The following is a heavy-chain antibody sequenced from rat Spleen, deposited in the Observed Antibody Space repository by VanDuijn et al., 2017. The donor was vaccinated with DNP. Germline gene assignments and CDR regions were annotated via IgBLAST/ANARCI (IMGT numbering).Heavy chain of an antibody. CDR2: ISTSGGST. J-gene: IGHJ4*01. CDR1: GFTFSNYG. Sequence: EVQLVESGGGLVQPGNSLKLSCAASGFTFSNYGMAWVRQAPKKGLEWVATISTSGGSTYYRDSVKGRFTISRDNAKSTLYLQMDSLRSEDTATYYCTTGYPQLGRNAMDAWGQGTSVTVSS. D-gene: IGHD1-10*01. V-gene: IGHV5-27*01. CDR3: TTGYPQLGRNAMDA.